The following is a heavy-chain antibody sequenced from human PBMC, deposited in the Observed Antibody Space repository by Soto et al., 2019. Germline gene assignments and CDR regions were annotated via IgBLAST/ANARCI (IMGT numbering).Heavy chain of an antibody. CDR3: ARDRGELLLDY. Sequence: QVQLVESGGGVVQPGRSLRLSCAASGFTFSSYAMHWVRQAPGKGLGWVAVISYDGSNKYYADSVKGRFTISRDNSKNTLYLQMNSLRAEDTAVYYCARDRGELLLDYWGQGTLVTVSS. CDR1: GFTFSSYA. D-gene: IGHD1-26*01. CDR2: ISYDGSNK. J-gene: IGHJ4*02. V-gene: IGHV3-30-3*01.